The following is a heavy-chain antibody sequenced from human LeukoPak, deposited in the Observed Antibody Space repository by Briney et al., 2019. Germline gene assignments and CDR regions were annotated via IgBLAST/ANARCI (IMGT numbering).Heavy chain of an antibody. Sequence: GGSLRLSCAASGFTFSTYGIHWVRQAPGKGLEWVAVISSDGSNKYYADSVKGRFTISRDNSKNTLYLQMNSLGTEDTAVYYCASGCRNSGSTSCYPFWGQGTLVTVSS. D-gene: IGHD2-2*01. CDR3: ASGCRNSGSTSCYPF. V-gene: IGHV3-30*03. CDR1: GFTFSTYG. J-gene: IGHJ4*02. CDR2: ISSDGSNK.